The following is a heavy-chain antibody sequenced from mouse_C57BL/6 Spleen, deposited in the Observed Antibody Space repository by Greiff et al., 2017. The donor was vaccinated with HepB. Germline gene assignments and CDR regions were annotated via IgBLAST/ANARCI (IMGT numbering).Heavy chain of an antibody. CDR3: AREGSSYGYFDV. Sequence: VQLQQSGPELVKPGASVKISCKASGYSFTGYYMNWVKQSPEKSLEWIGEINPSTGGTTYNQKFKAKATLTVDKSSSTAYMQLKSLTSEDSAVYYCAREGSSYGYFDVWGTGTTVTVSS. CDR2: INPSTGGT. D-gene: IGHD1-1*01. J-gene: IGHJ1*03. V-gene: IGHV1-42*01. CDR1: GYSFTGYY.